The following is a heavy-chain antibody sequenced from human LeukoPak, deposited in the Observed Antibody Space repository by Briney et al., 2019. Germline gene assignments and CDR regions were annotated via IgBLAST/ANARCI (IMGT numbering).Heavy chain of an antibody. CDR3: ATLRENNYGYY. J-gene: IGHJ4*02. Sequence: GASVKVSCKASGYTFTGYYMHWVRQAPGQGLEWMGWINPNSGGTNYAQKFQGRVTMARDTSISTAYMELRSLRSDDTAVYYCATLRENNYGYYWGQGTLVTVSS. CDR1: GYTFTGYY. D-gene: IGHD5-18*01. V-gene: IGHV1-2*02. CDR2: INPNSGGT.